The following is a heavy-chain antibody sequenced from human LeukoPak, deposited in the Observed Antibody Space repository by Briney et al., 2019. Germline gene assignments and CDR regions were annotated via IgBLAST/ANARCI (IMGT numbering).Heavy chain of an antibody. CDR1: GYTFTGYY. CDR3: ARDPDWNYYDSSGFDY. V-gene: IGHV1-2*02. CDR2: INPNSGGT. J-gene: IGHJ4*02. Sequence: ASVKVSCKASGYTFTGYYMHWVRQAPGQGLEWMGWINPNSGGTNYAQKFQGRVTMTRDTSISTAYMELSRLRSDDTAVYYCARDPDWNYYDSSGFDYWGQGTLVTVSS. D-gene: IGHD3-22*01.